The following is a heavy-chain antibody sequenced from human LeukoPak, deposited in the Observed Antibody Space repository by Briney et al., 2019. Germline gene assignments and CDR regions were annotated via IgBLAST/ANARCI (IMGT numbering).Heavy chain of an antibody. CDR2: IKQDGSEK. V-gene: IGHV3-7*01. CDR3: ARAAVRGSSSSYFDY. CDR1: GFTFGSYW. Sequence: PGGSLRLSCAASGFTFGSYWMSWVRQAPGKGLEWVANIKQDGSEKYYVDSVKGRFTISRDNAKNSLYLQMNSLRAEDTAVYYCARAAVRGSSSSYFDYWGQGTLVTVSS. J-gene: IGHJ4*02. D-gene: IGHD6-6*01.